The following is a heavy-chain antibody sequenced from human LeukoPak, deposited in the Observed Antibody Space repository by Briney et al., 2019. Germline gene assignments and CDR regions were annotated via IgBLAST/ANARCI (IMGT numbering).Heavy chain of an antibody. J-gene: IGHJ5*02. CDR3: ARAGRFDSGHAWFDP. V-gene: IGHV1-8*03. CDR2: INPNSGNT. D-gene: IGHD5-12*01. Sequence: ASVKVSCKASGYTFISHDINWVRQATGQGLEWMGWINPNSGNTGYAQKFQGRVTFTRNTSISTAYMELSSLRSEDTAVCYCARAGRFDSGHAWFDPWGQGTLVTVS. CDR1: GYTFISHD.